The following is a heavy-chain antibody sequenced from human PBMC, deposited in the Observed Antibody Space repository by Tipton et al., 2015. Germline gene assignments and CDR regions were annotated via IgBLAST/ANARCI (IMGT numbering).Heavy chain of an antibody. J-gene: IGHJ4*02. D-gene: IGHD3-22*01. Sequence: TLSLTCTVSGGSIGSYYWSWIRQPPGQRQEWNGYIDFRGSTEYNPSVKRRVSISVDRSKNQFSLRLNSVTAAGTAVYFCARDAWAGDSRGFYYTYWGPRTLVRVSS. V-gene: IGHV4-59*01. CDR2: IDFRGST. CDR1: GGSIGSYY. CDR3: ARDAWAGDSRGFYYTY.